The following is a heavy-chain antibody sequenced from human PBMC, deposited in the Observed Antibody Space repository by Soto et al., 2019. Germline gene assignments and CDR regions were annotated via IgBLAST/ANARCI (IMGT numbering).Heavy chain of an antibody. J-gene: IGHJ5*02. Sequence: SETLSLTCTVSGGSISSGGYYWSWIRQHPGKGLEWIGYIYYSGSTYYNPSLKSRVTISVDTSKNQFSLKLSSVTAADTAVYYCARDYYDSSGPANNWFDPWGQGTLVTAPQ. V-gene: IGHV4-31*03. D-gene: IGHD3-22*01. CDR2: IYYSGST. CDR1: GGSISSGGYY. CDR3: ARDYYDSSGPANNWFDP.